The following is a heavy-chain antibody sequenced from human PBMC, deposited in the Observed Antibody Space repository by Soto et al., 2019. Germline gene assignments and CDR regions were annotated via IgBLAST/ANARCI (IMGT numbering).Heavy chain of an antibody. Sequence: HPGGSLRLSCAASGFTFSSYSMNWVRQAPGKGLEWVSYISSSSSTIYYADSVKGRFTISRDNAKNSLYLQMNSLRDEDTAVYYCARGGSGTIYYYYGMDVWGQGTTVTVSS. J-gene: IGHJ6*02. CDR2: ISSSSSTI. CDR1: GFTFSSYS. CDR3: ARGGSGTIYYYYGMDV. V-gene: IGHV3-48*02. D-gene: IGHD3-10*01.